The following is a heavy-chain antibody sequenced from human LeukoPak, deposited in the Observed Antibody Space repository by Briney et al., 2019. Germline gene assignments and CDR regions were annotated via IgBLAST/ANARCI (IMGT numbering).Heavy chain of an antibody. CDR2: IYSGGST. CDR3: ARVYYYFATGKYGPLDY. D-gene: IGHD3-10*01. Sequence: GGSLRLSCAASGFTVSTNYMSWVRQAPGKGLEWVSVIYSGGSTDHADSVKGRFTISRDKSKNTVHLQMKSLRAEDTAMYYCARVYYYFATGKYGPLDYWGQGTLVTVSS. J-gene: IGHJ4*02. CDR1: GFTVSTNY. V-gene: IGHV3-66*01.